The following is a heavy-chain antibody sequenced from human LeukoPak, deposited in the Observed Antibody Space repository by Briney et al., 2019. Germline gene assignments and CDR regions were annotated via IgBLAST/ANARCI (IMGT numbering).Heavy chain of an antibody. J-gene: IGHJ4*02. D-gene: IGHD6-13*01. V-gene: IGHV4-39*06. Sequence: PSETLSLTCTVSGGSISSSSYYWGWIRQPPGKGLEWIGSIYYSGSTYYNPSLKSRVTISVDTSKNQFPLKLSSVTAADTAVYYCGRGVNRIAAAGDWGQGTLVTVSS. CDR1: GGSISSSSYY. CDR2: IYYSGST. CDR3: GRGVNRIAAAGD.